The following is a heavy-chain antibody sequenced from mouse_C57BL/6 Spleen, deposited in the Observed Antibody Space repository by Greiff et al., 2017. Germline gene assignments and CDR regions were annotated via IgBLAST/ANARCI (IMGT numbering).Heavy chain of an antibody. V-gene: IGHV1-80*01. J-gene: IGHJ4*01. CDR3: ARTTREGDDMDY. CDR1: GYAFSSYW. CDR2: IYPGDGDT. Sequence: QVQLQQSGAELVKPGASVKISCKASGYAFSSYWMNWVKQRPGKGLEWIGQIYPGDGDTNYNGKFKGKATLTADKSSSTAYMQLSSLTSEDSAVYFCARTTREGDDMDYWGQGTTVTVSS.